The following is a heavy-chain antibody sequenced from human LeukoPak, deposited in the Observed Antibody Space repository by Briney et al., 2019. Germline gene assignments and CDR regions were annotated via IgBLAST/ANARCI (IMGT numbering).Heavy chain of an antibody. V-gene: IGHV4-59*08. CDR3: ARHLDYYDSSGPVYAFDI. Sequence: PSETLSLTCTVSGGSISSYYWSWIRQPPGKGLEWIGYIYYSGSTNYNPSLKSRVTISVDTSKDQFSLKLSSVTAADTAVYYCARHLDYYDSSGPVYAFDIWGQGTMVTASS. J-gene: IGHJ3*02. D-gene: IGHD3-22*01. CDR1: GGSISSYY. CDR2: IYYSGST.